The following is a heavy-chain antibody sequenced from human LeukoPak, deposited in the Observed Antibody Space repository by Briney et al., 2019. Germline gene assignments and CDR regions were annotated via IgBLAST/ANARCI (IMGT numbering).Heavy chain of an antibody. Sequence: PSETLSLTCTVSGGSISSSGHYWGWIRQTPGKGLEWIGSINKSGYTYYTPSLESRVTISVDTSKNQFSLKLRSVTAADTAVYYCARRTTVPNWYFDLWGRGTLVTVSS. V-gene: IGHV4-39*01. J-gene: IGHJ2*01. CDR3: ARRTTVPNWYFDL. CDR1: GGSISSSGHY. D-gene: IGHD4-17*01. CDR2: INKSGYT.